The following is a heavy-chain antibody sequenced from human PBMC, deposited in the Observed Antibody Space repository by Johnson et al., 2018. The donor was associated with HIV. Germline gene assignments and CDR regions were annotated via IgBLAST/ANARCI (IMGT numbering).Heavy chain of an antibody. V-gene: IGHV3-30*02. J-gene: IGHJ3*01. D-gene: IGHD2-8*02. CDR2: IRYDGSNK. CDR3: AKESGVKCTGDCHRNGGDTFHF. Sequence: QVQLVESGGGVVQPGGSLRLSCAASGFTFSSYGMHWVRQAPGKGLEWVAFIRYDGSNKYYADSVKGRFTISRDNSRNTLYLQMNSLTAEDTAVYHCAKESGVKCTGDCHRNGGDTFHFWCQGTMVRVSS. CDR1: GFTFSSYG.